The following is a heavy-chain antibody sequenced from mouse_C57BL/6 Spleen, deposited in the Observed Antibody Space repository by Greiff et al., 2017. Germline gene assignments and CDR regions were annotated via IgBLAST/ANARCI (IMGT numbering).Heavy chain of an antibody. D-gene: IGHD4-1*01. V-gene: IGHV10-1*01. CDR2: ISSKSNNYAS. Sequence: EVKLMESGGGLVQPKGSLKLSCAASGFSFNTYAMNWVRQAPGQGLEWVARISSKSNNYASYYAVSVKARFTISRDDSESMLYLQMNNEKTEDTAMYYGGEANRAWFDYWGQGTLVTVSA. CDR3: GEANRAWFDY. CDR1: GFSFNTYA. J-gene: IGHJ3*01.